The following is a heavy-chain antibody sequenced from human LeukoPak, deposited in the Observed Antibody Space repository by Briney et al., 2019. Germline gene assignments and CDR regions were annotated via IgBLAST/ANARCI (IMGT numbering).Heavy chain of an antibody. CDR2: INPSGGST. CDR3: ARAAPSNYDFWSAEVDPNGYSDYYMDV. Sequence: GASVKVSCKASGYTFTSYYMHWVRQAPGQGLEWMGIINPSGGSTSYAQKFQGRVTMTRDMSTSTVYMELSSLRSEDTAVYYCARAAPSNYDFWSAEVDPNGYSDYYMDVWGKGTTVTVSS. CDR1: GYTFTSYY. V-gene: IGHV1-46*01. D-gene: IGHD3-3*01. J-gene: IGHJ6*03.